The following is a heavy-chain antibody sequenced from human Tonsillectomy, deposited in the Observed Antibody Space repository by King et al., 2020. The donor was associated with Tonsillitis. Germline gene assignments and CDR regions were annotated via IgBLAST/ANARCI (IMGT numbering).Heavy chain of an antibody. Sequence: VQLVESGGGVVQPGRSLRLSCAASGFTFSSSAMHWVRQAPGKGLEWVAIISYDGSKKNYADSVKGRFTISRDNSKNTLYLQMNSLRAEDTAVYYCARGGGRYFDWLVGFDYWGQGTLVTVSS. CDR1: GFTFSSSA. CDR3: ARGGGRYFDWLVGFDY. CDR2: ISYDGSKK. V-gene: IGHV3-30*04. D-gene: IGHD3-9*01. J-gene: IGHJ4*02.